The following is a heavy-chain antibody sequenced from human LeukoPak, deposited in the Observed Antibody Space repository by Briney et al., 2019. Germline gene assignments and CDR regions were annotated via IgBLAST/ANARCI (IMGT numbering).Heavy chain of an antibody. CDR1: GFTFTILA. CDR2: ISASGNHT. J-gene: IGHJ4*02. CDR3: VKDHWGSYYSLFDY. V-gene: IGHV3-23*01. D-gene: IGHD1-26*01. Sequence: GRSMRPSCAASGFTFTILAMSCVRRAPRRGLEWVSAISASGNHTFYADFGKGRFTISRDNSNITLYLQMNSLRAEDTAVYYCVKDHWGSYYSLFDYWGQGTLVTVSS.